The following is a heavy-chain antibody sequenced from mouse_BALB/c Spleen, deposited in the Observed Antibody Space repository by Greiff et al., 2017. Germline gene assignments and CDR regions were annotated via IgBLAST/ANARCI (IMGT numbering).Heavy chain of an antibody. CDR2: IDPENGDT. J-gene: IGHJ2*01. CDR3: NRPHYFDY. V-gene: IGHV14-4*02. Sequence: EVKLMESGAELVRSGASVKLSCTASGFNLKDYYMHWVKQRPEQGLEWIGWIDPENGDTEYAPKFQGKATMTADTSSNTAYLQLSSLTSEDTAVYYCNRPHYFDYWGQGTTLTVSS. CDR1: GFNLKDYY.